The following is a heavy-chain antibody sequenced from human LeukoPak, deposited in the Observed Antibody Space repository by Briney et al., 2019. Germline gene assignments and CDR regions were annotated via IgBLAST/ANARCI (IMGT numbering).Heavy chain of an antibody. J-gene: IGHJ3*02. CDR2: ISGDGATT. Sequence: PGASLLLSCAASGFTFDDYAMRWVRPAPREGLEWVSRISGDGATTYYAASMKGRFTISKDNTKNVLYLQMKTLATEHTALFYCAKDLSSVFDTLNIWGQGTLVTVSS. CDR3: AKDLSSVFDTLNI. D-gene: IGHD3-10*01. CDR1: GFTFDDYA. V-gene: IGHV3-43*02.